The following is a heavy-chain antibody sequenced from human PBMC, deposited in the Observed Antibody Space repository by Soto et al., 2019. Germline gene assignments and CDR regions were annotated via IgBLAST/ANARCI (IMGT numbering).Heavy chain of an antibody. CDR3: AGRRDWLFFDF. J-gene: IGHJ4*02. Sequence: LSLTCTVSGASTRGYYWSWIRQSPGKGLEWIGYMYYNGSPSYNPSLKSRVTISIDTSKNQFFLKLNSVTAADTAIYYCAGRRDWLFFDFWGQGALVTVSS. V-gene: IGHV4-59*01. CDR1: GASTRGYY. D-gene: IGHD3-9*01. CDR2: MYYNGSP.